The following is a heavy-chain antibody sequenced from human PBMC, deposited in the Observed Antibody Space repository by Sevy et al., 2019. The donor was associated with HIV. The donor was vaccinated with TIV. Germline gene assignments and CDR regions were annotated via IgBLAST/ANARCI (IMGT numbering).Heavy chain of an antibody. J-gene: IGHJ4*02. CDR1: GYTFTNYG. CDR3: AKDRGYCSVGNCYSDS. D-gene: IGHD2-15*01. V-gene: IGHV1-18*04. Sequence: ASVNVSCKASGYTFTNYGISWVRQAPGQGLEWMGWISAYNGNTNYAQSLQGRVTMTTDTSTNTAYMELRSLSSDDTAVYFCAKDRGYCSVGNCYSDSWGQGTLVTVSS. CDR2: ISAYNGNT.